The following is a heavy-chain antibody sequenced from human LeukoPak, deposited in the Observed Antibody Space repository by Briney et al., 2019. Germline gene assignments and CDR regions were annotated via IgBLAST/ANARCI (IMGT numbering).Heavy chain of an antibody. CDR3: ARDRCSTTSCYFQH. V-gene: IGHV3-74*01. CDR1: GFTFSTYW. CDR2: IDTDGTIT. Sequence: GGSLRLSCATSGFTFSTYWMHWVRQAPGKGLVWVSRIDTDGTITTYADSVKGRFTISRDNAKNSLYLQMNSLRAEDTAVYYCARDRCSTTSCYFQHWGQGTLVTVSS. D-gene: IGHD2-2*01. J-gene: IGHJ1*01.